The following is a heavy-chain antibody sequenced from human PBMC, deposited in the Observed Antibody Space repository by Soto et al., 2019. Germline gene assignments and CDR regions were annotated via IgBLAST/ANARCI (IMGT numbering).Heavy chain of an antibody. Sequence: QVQLVQSGAEVKKPGSSVQVSCKASGGTFSSYAFSWVRQAPGQGLEWMGGIIPIFGTADYAQKFQGRVRITADETTSTAHMELSSLRSEDTAVYYCASWLKEAGMGGNYYYGMDVWGQGTTVTVSS. V-gene: IGHV1-69*12. J-gene: IGHJ6*02. CDR3: ASWLKEAGMGGNYYYGMDV. CDR1: GGTFSSYA. D-gene: IGHD6-19*01. CDR2: IIPIFGTA.